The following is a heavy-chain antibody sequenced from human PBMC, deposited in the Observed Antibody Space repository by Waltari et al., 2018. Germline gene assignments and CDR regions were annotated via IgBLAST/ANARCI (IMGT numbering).Heavy chain of an antibody. V-gene: IGHV1-46*01. CDR3: ARDNSYTRERSGWWFDP. D-gene: IGHD6-19*01. CDR1: GYTFTSHW. CDR2: INPNGADT. J-gene: IGHJ5*02. Sequence: QVQLVQSGAEVKKPGASVKVSCKSSGYTFTSHWMHWVRQAPGQGPEWMGVINPNGADTMYGQQKFQGRRTRTRDRSTSTEYMELSSRRSEDTAIYYWARDNSYTRERSGWWFDPWGPGTLVTVSS.